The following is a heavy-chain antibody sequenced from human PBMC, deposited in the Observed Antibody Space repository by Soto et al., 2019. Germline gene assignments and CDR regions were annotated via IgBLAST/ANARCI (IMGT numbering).Heavy chain of an antibody. CDR1: GFTFSSYG. CDR3: ASSEQWLVYFDY. CDR2: ISGSGGST. Sequence: GGSLRVSCAAAGFTFSSYGMSLVRQTPGKGLEWVSAISGSGGSTYYADSVKGRFTISRDNSKNTLYLQMNSLRAEDTAVYYCASSEQWLVYFDYWGQGTLVTVSS. V-gene: IGHV3-23*01. J-gene: IGHJ4*02. D-gene: IGHD6-19*01.